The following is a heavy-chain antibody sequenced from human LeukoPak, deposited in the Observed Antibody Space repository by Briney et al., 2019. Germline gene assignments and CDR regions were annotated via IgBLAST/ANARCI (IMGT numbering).Heavy chain of an antibody. CDR2: ISWNSGSI. V-gene: IGHV3-9*01. CDR1: GFTFDDYA. J-gene: IGHJ4*02. D-gene: IGHD6-13*01. CDR3: AKDLSSWYRLYYFDY. Sequence: GGSLRLSCAASGFTFDDYAMHWVRHAPGKGLEWVSGISWNSGSIGYADSVKGRFTISRDNAKNSLYLQMNSLRAEDTALYYCAKDLSSWYRLYYFDYWGQGTLVTVSS.